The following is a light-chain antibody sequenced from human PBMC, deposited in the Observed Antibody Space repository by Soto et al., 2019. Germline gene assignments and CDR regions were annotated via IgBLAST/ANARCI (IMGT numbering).Light chain of an antibody. J-gene: IGKJ4*01. CDR3: QQDTSWPRT. CDR2: DAS. Sequence: DIVLTQSAATLSLSPGERATISCRASQSVSSYLAWYQQKPGQAPRLLIYDASNRATGIPATFIGSGSGTEFTLSISILQSEHLGVYYCQQDTSWPRTFGGGTKVDIK. V-gene: IGKV3D-15*03. CDR1: QSVSSY.